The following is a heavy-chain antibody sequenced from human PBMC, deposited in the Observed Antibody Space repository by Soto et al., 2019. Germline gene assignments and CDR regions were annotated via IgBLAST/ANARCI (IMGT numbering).Heavy chain of an antibody. Sequence: HPGGSLRLSCAASGFTFSSYGMHWVRQAPGKGLEWVAVISYDGSNKYYADSVKGRFTISRDNSKNTLYLQMNSLRAEDTAVYYCAKDLTVTIFDEKTSDYWGQGTLVTVSS. CDR3: AKDLTVTIFDEKTSDY. CDR1: GFTFSSYG. J-gene: IGHJ4*02. CDR2: ISYDGSNK. V-gene: IGHV3-30*18. D-gene: IGHD3-3*01.